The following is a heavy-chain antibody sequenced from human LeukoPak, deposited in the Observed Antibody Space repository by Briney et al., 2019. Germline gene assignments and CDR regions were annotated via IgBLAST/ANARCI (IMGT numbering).Heavy chain of an antibody. CDR3: ARGHGGFSYSI. Sequence: GGSLRLSCAASGFTFSSYWMSWVRQAPGKGLEWVANINYGGTEKYYVDSVKGRFTISRDNAENSLYLRTNSLRAEDTAMFYCARGHGGFSYSIWGQGTMVTVSS. D-gene: IGHD2-15*01. V-gene: IGHV3-7*03. CDR2: INYGGTEK. J-gene: IGHJ3*02. CDR1: GFTFSSYW.